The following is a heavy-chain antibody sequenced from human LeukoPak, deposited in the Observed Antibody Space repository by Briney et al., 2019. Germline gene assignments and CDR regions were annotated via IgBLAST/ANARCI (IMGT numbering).Heavy chain of an antibody. CDR3: ARELDTAMVGPDY. Sequence: SETLSLTCTVSGGSISSYYWSWIRQPPGKGLEWIGYIYYSGSTNYNPSLKSRVTISVDTSKNQFSLKLSSVTAADTAVYYCARELDTAMVGPDYWGQGTLVTVSS. J-gene: IGHJ4*02. CDR2: IYYSGST. CDR1: GGSISSYY. V-gene: IGHV4-59*08. D-gene: IGHD5-18*01.